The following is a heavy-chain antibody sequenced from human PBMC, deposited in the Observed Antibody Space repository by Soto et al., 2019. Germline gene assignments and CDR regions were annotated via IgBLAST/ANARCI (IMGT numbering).Heavy chain of an antibody. V-gene: IGHV1-3*01. Sequence: QVQLVQSGAEVKKPGASVKVSCKASGYTFTSYAMHWVRQAPGQRLEWMGWINAGNGNTKYSQKFQGRVTITRDTXXXXXXXXXXXXXXXDTXXXXXXXDSAYHGPWGQGTLVTVSS. CDR2: INAGNGNT. D-gene: IGHD2-2*01. CDR1: GYTFTSYA. CDR3: XXDSAYHGP. J-gene: IGHJ4*02.